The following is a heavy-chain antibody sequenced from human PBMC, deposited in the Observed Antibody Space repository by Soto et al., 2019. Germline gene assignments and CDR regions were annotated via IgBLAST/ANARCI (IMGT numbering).Heavy chain of an antibody. CDR1: GGTFSSYA. V-gene: IGHV1-69*13. Sequence: SVKVSCKASGGTFSSYAISWVRQAPGQGLEWMGGIIPIFGTANYAQKFQGRVTITADESTSTAYMELSSLRSEDTAVYYCARVGREWLLFDYWGQGTLVTVSS. CDR3: ARVGREWLLFDY. D-gene: IGHD3-3*01. CDR2: IIPIFGTA. J-gene: IGHJ4*02.